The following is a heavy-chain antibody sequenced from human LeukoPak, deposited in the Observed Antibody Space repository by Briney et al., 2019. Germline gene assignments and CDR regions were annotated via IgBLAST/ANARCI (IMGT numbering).Heavy chain of an antibody. CDR1: GGSISSYY. Sequence: SGTLSLTCTVSGGSISSYYWSWIRQPPGKGLEWIGYIYTSGSTNYNPSLKSRVTISVDTSKNQFSLKLSSVTAADTAVYYCARHRQVGATRLWFDPWGQGTLVTVSS. V-gene: IGHV4-4*09. CDR3: ARHRQVGATRLWFDP. D-gene: IGHD1-26*01. CDR2: IYTSGST. J-gene: IGHJ5*02.